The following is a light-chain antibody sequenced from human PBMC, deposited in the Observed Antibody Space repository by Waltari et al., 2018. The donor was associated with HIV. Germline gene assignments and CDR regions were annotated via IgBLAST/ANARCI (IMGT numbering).Light chain of an antibody. CDR3: QQYDQYPRT. Sequence: VMTQSPATLSTSPGERATLSCRASQGITYIRLAWYRQKTGQAPRLLIYGASTRATGIPARFSGSESGTEFTLTISSLQSEDFAVYFCQQYDQYPRTFGQGTKVETK. CDR1: QGITYI. CDR2: GAS. J-gene: IGKJ1*01. V-gene: IGKV3D-15*01.